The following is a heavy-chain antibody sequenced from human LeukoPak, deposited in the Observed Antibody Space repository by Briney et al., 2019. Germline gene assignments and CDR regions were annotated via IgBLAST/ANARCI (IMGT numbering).Heavy chain of an antibody. CDR1: GFTFINYA. V-gene: IGHV3-23*01. CDR2: ISGGGGST. D-gene: IGHD6-13*01. Sequence: GGSLRLSCAASGFTFINYAMAWVRQAPGKGLEWVSAISGGGGSTYYADSVKGRFTISRDNSKNTLYLQMNSLGAEDTAVYYCAKLLTRAAAGPFDYWGQGTLVTVS. CDR3: AKLLTRAAAGPFDY. J-gene: IGHJ4*02.